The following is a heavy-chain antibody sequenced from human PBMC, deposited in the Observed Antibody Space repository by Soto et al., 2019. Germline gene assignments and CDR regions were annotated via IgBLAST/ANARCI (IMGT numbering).Heavy chain of an antibody. CDR1: GDSVSSNSAA. CDR3: ARESGGYSSGWYGYYYGMDV. Sequence: SQTLSLTCAISGDSVSSNSAAWNWIRQSPSRGLEWLGRTYYRSKWYNDYAVSVKSRITINPDTAKKQFSLQLNSVPPADAAVYYCARESGGYSSGWYGYYYGMDVWGQGTTVTVSS. D-gene: IGHD6-19*01. CDR2: TYYRSKWYN. V-gene: IGHV6-1*01. J-gene: IGHJ6*02.